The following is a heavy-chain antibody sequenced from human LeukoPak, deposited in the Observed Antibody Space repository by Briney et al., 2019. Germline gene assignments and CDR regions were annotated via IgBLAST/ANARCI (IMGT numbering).Heavy chain of an antibody. V-gene: IGHV1-2*02. CDR2: INPKSGDT. CDR1: GYTLIDYY. J-gene: IGHJ4*02. Sequence: GASVKVSCKASGYTLIDYYIHWVRQAPGQGLEWMGWINPKSGDTQYAEKFQGRVTMTRDTSISTAYMELTRLTSDDTALYFCARDLTSTPYWELDYWGQGTLLTVSS. CDR3: ARDLTSTPYWELDY. D-gene: IGHD1-26*01.